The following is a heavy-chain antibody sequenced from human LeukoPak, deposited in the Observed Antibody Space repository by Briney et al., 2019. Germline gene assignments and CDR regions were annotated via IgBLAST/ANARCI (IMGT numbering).Heavy chain of an antibody. J-gene: IGHJ4*02. CDR2: ISVSGGST. V-gene: IGHV3-23*01. D-gene: IGHD3-10*01. CDR3: AKYGDALGSYYDY. CDR1: GFTFGSYA. Sequence: GGSLRLSCAASGFTFGSYAMSWVRQAPGKGVEWVSTISVSGGSTNYADSVKGRFTFSRDNSKNTLHLQMNTLRAEDTALYYCAKYGDALGSYYDYWGQGTLVTVSS.